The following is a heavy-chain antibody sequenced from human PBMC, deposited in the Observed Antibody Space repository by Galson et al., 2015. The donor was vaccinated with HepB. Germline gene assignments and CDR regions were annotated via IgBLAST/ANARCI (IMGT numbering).Heavy chain of an antibody. D-gene: IGHD6-19*01. J-gene: IGHJ4*02. V-gene: IGHV3-53*01. CDR1: TVSSKY. CDR2: IYSGGSP. CDR3: ARAVAGMIDQ. Sequence: TVSSKYMSWVRQAPGKGLEWVSIIYSGGSPHYADSVRGRFTISRDNSKNTLHLQMNTLRAEDTAVYYCARAVAGMIDQWGQGTLVTVTS.